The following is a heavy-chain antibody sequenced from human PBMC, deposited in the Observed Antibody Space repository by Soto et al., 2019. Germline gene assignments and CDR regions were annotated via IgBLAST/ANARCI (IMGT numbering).Heavy chain of an antibody. Sequence: QVHLVESGGGVVQPGRTLRLSCAASGFTFSSYAMHWVRQAPGKGLEWLAVIAYDGTNKYYADSVKGRFTISRDNSNTLYLQLNSVRGEDTAVYYCARERVEYGDYSFYGMDVW. D-gene: IGHD2-15*01. CDR1: GFTFSSYA. J-gene: IGHJ6*01. V-gene: IGHV3-30-3*01. CDR2: IAYDGTNK. CDR3: ARERVEYGDYSFYGMDV.